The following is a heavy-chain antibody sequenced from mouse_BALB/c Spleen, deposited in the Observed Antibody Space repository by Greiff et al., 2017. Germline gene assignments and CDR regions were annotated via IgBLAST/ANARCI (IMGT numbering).Heavy chain of an antibody. CDR3: VRQGQLGLDY. D-gene: IGHD4-1*02. V-gene: IGHV10-1*02. Sequence: EVKVEESGGGLVQPKGSLKLSCAASGFTFNTYAMNWVRQAPGKGLEWVARIRSKSNNYATYYADSVKDRFTISRDDSQSMLYLQMNNLKTEDTAMYYCVRQGQLGLDYWGQGTTLTVSS. CDR1: GFTFNTYA. CDR2: IRSKSNNYAT. J-gene: IGHJ2*01.